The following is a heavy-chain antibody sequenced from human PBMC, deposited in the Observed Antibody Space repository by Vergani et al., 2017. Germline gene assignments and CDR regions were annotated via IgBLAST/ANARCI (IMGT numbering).Heavy chain of an antibody. CDR2: IYSGGST. CDR3: ALHPDYGGVWFDP. J-gene: IGHJ5*02. V-gene: IGHV3-53*01. Sequence: EVQLVESGGGLIQPGGSLRLSCAASGFTVSSNYMSWVRQAPGKGLEWVSVIYSGGSTYYADSVKGRFTISRDNAKNSLYLQMKSLRAEDTAVYYCALHPDYGGVWFDPWGQGTLVTVSS. D-gene: IGHD4-23*01. CDR1: GFTVSSNY.